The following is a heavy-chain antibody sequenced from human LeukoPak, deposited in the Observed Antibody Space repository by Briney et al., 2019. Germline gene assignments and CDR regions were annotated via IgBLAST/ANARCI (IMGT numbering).Heavy chain of an antibody. V-gene: IGHV3-23*01. J-gene: IGHJ4*02. CDR1: GFTFSSYG. Sequence: GGSLRLSCAASGFTFSSYGMSWVRQAPGKGLEWVSAISGSGDFTYYADSVKGRFTISRDNSKNTLYLQMNSLRAEDTAVYYCAKAMDIVATIFDYWGQGTLVTVSS. D-gene: IGHD5-12*01. CDR3: AKAMDIVATIFDY. CDR2: ISGSGDFT.